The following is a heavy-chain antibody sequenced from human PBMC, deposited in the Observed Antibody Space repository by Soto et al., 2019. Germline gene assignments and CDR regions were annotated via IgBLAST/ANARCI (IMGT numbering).Heavy chain of an antibody. J-gene: IGHJ6*03. CDR1: GGSFSGYY. CDR2: INYGGNT. CDR3: ARAVSCSSTSCYAHYMDV. D-gene: IGHD2-2*01. V-gene: IGHV4-34*01. Sequence: PSETVSLTCAVYGGSFSGYYWSWIRQPPGKGLEWIGEINYGGNTNYNPSLKSRVTISVDTSKNQFSLKLSSVTAADTAVYYCARAVSCSSTSCYAHYMDVWGKGTTVTVSS.